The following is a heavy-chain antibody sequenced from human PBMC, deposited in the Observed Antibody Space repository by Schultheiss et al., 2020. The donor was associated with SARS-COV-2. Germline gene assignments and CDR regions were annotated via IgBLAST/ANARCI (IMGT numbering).Heavy chain of an antibody. D-gene: IGHD1-26*01. CDR1: GYTFTSYW. J-gene: IGHJ6*02. CDR2: IDPSDSYT. CDR3: ARLEEAGSYYWALYGMDV. V-gene: IGHV5-10-1*01. Sequence: KVSCKASGYTFTSYWISWVRQMPGKGLEWMGRIDPSDSYTNYSPSFQGHVTISADKSISTAYLQWSSLKASDTAMYYCARLEEAGSYYWALYGMDVWGQGTTVTVSS.